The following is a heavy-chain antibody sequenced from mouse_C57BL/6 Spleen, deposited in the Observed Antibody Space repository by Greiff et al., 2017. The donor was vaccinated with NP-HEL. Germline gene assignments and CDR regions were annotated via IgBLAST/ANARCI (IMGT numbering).Heavy chain of an antibody. V-gene: IGHV5-17*01. Sequence: EVMLVESGGGLVKPGGSLKLSCAASGFTFSDYGMHWVRQAPEKGLEWVAYISSGSSTIYYADTVKGRFTISRDNAKNTLFLQMTSLRSEDTAMYYCARSTMVRGDYFDYWGQGTTLTVSS. CDR3: ARSTMVRGDYFDY. J-gene: IGHJ2*01. CDR2: ISSGSSTI. CDR1: GFTFSDYG. D-gene: IGHD2-2*01.